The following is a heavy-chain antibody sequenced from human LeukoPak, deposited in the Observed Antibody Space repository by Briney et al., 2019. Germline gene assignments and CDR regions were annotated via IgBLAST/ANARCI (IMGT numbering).Heavy chain of an antibody. CDR2: ISYDGSNK. D-gene: IGHD3-3*01. Sequence: GRSLRLSCAASGFTFSSYGMHWVRQAPGKGLEWVAVISYDGSNKYYADSVKGRFTISRDNSKNTLYLQMNSLRAEDTAVYYCARDGNVITIFGVVTHQNYYYYGMDVGGQGTTVTVSS. J-gene: IGHJ6*02. CDR3: ARDGNVITIFGVVTHQNYYYYGMDV. V-gene: IGHV3-30*03. CDR1: GFTFSSYG.